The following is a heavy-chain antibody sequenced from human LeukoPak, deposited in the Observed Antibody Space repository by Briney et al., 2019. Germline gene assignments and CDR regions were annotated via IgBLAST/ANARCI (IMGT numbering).Heavy chain of an antibody. CDR2: IYYSGST. J-gene: IGHJ4*02. CDR1: GGSIDSGGFY. CDR3: ARETNYYDSSGYYSY. D-gene: IGHD3-22*01. Sequence: PSETLSLTCIVSGGSIDSGGFYWGWIRQPPGKGLEWIGSIYYSGSTYYNPSLKSRVTISVDTSKNQFSLKLSSVTAADTAVYYCARETNYYDSSGYYSYWGQGTLVTVSS. V-gene: IGHV4-39*02.